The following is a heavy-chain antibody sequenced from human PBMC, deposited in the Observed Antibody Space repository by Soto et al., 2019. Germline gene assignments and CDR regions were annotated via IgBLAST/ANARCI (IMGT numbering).Heavy chain of an antibody. CDR1: GFTFRSYG. V-gene: IGHV3-33*01. D-gene: IGHD3-10*01. CDR3: ARVYGSYGMDV. CDR2: LWYDGSNK. Sequence: QVQLVESGGGVVQPGRSQRLSCAASGFTFRSYGMQWVRQAPGKGLEGVALLWYDGSNKYYADSVKGRFTIPRDNSKNTLYLQMNSLRAEDTAVYYCARVYGSYGMDVWGPGTTVTVSS. J-gene: IGHJ6*02.